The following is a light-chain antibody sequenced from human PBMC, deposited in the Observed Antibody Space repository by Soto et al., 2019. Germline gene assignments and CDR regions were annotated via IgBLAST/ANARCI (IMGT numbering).Light chain of an antibody. CDR3: QQSYSTPYT. Sequence: DIQMTQSPSAVPASVGKRVTITCRASQSISSYLNWYQQKPGKAPKLLIYAASSLQSGVPSRFSGSGSGTDFTLTISSLQPEDFATYYCQQSYSTPYTFGQGTKVDIK. CDR2: AAS. CDR1: QSISSY. J-gene: IGKJ2*01. V-gene: IGKV1-39*01.